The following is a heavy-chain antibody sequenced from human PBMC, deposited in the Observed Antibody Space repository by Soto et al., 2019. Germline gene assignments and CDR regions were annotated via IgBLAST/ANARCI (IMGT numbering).Heavy chain of an antibody. J-gene: IGHJ4*02. Sequence: GGSLRLSCAASGFTFSSYWMSWVRQAPGKGLEWVANIKQDGSEKYYVDSVKGRFTISRDNAKNSLYLQMNSLRAEDTAVYYCARDVWFGELLFLDYWGQGTLVTVSS. CDR1: GFTFSSYW. CDR2: IKQDGSEK. V-gene: IGHV3-7*05. CDR3: ARDVWFGELLFLDY. D-gene: IGHD3-10*01.